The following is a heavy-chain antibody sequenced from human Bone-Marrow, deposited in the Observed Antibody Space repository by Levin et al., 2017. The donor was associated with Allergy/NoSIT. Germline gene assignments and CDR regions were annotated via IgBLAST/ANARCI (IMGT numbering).Heavy chain of an antibody. J-gene: IGHJ4*02. CDR3: AKTFSVYDFWSGYYRFDY. D-gene: IGHD3-3*01. V-gene: IGHV3-23*01. CDR2: ISGSGGDT. Sequence: LSLTCAASGFAFPNYVMTWVRQAPGKGLEWVSSISGSGGDTYYADSVKGRFTISRDNSNNTLFLQMNSLRAEDTAIYYCAKTFSVYDFWSGYYRFDYWGQGTLVTVSS. CDR1: GFAFPNYV.